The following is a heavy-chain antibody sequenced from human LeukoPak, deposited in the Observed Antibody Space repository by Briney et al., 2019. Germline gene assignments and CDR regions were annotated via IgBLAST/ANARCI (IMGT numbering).Heavy chain of an antibody. CDR3: TRPYSYYMDV. V-gene: IGHV4-4*02. CDR1: GASVSANYW. Sequence: PSGTLSLTCAVSGASVSANYWWGWVRQPPEKGLEWIGEIYHSGTTNYNPSLQSRVTISLDKSRNHFSLQLSSVTAADTAVYYCTRPYSYYMDVWGKGTTVTVSS. CDR2: IYHSGTT. J-gene: IGHJ6*03.